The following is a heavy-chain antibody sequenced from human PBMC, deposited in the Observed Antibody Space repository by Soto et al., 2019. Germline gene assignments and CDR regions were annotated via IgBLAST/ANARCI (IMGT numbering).Heavy chain of an antibody. V-gene: IGHV4-31*03. CDR2: IYYSGST. CDR3: ARGSSIAGLYYGMDV. J-gene: IGHJ6*02. CDR1: GGSISSGDYY. Sequence: SETLSLTCTVSGGSISSGDYYWSWIRQHPGKGLEWIGYIYYSGSTYYNPSLKSRVTISVDTSKNQFSLKLSSVTAADAAVYYCARGSSIAGLYYGMDVWGQGTTVTVSS. D-gene: IGHD6-6*01.